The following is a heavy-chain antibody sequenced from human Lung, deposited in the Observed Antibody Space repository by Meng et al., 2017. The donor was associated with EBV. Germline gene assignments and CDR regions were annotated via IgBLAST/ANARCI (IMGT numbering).Heavy chain of an antibody. V-gene: IGHV4-34*01. D-gene: IGHD3-16*02. CDR3: ARVNLRAQLYHQLPYFDF. CDR2: INRSGST. J-gene: IGHJ4*02. Sequence: QLWPVLVQPSDPLSLICAVCGGSVSGNHWSLIRQPPGKWLEWIGEINRSGSTNYNPSLKSRVTISVDTSKNQFSLKLTSVTAADTAVYYCARVNLRAQLYHQLPYFDFWGQGTLVTVSS. CDR1: GGSVSGNH.